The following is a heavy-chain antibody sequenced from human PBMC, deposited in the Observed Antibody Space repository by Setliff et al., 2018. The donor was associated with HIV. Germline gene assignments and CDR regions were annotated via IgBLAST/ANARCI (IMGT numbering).Heavy chain of an antibody. CDR1: GGSISSHY. V-gene: IGHV4-4*08. J-gene: IGHJ6*03. Sequence: SETLSLTCTVSGGSISSHYWSWIRQPPGKGLEWIGYIYTSGSTNYNPSLKSRVTISVDTSKNQFSLKLSSVTAADTAVYYCARGDGTKYYYYYYMDVWGKGTTVTVSS. D-gene: IGHD1-7*01. CDR3: ARGDGTKYYYYYYMDV. CDR2: IYTSGST.